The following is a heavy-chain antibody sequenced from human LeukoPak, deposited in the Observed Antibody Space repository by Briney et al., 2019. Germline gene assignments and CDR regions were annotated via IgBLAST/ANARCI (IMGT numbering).Heavy chain of an antibody. CDR3: AKSHSVGYRGYFDY. V-gene: IGHV3-23*01. CDR1: GFTFTTYA. J-gene: IGHJ4*02. CDR2: ISDSGDST. D-gene: IGHD5-12*01. Sequence: GGSLRLSCAASGFTFTTYAMSWVRQAPGQGLEWISTISDSGDSTYYADSVKGCFTISRDNSKNTLYVQMNSLRAEDTAVYYCAKSHSVGYRGYFDYWGQGTLVTVSS.